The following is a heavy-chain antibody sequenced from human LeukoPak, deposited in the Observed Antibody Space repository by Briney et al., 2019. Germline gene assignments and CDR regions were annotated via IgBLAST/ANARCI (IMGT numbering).Heavy chain of an antibody. CDR3: ARAFSSGWYPYSIGGLWFDY. Sequence: PSETLSLPCTVSGGSISSYYWSWIRQPPGKGLEWIGYIYYTGSTNYNPSLKSRVTISVDTSKNQFSLKLSSVTAADMAVYYCARAFSSGWYPYSIGGLWFDYWGQGTLVTVSS. V-gene: IGHV4-59*01. CDR1: GGSISSYY. CDR2: IYYTGST. J-gene: IGHJ4*02. D-gene: IGHD6-19*01.